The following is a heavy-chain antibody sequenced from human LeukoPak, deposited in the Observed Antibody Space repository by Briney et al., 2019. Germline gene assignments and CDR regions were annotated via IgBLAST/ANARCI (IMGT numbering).Heavy chain of an antibody. Sequence: GASVKVSCKVSGYTFTSYDINWVRQATGQGLEWMGWMNPNSGNTGYAQKFQGRVTMTRNTSISTAYMELSSLRSEDMAVYYCARGHGIAAAVDFDYWGQGTLVTVSS. J-gene: IGHJ4*02. CDR2: MNPNSGNT. CDR1: GYTFTSYD. D-gene: IGHD6-13*01. CDR3: ARGHGIAAAVDFDY. V-gene: IGHV1-8*01.